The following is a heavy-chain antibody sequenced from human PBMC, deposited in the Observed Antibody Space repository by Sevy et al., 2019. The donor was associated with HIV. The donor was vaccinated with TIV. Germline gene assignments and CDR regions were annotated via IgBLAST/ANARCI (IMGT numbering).Heavy chain of an antibody. Sequence: SETLSLTCTVSGGSISSGGYYWSWIRQHPGKGLEWIGYIYYSGSTYYNPSLKSRVTISVDTSKNQFSLKLSSVTAADTAVYYCARVQDGRIYYYGSGSEPYYYYYMDVWGKGTTVTVSS. CDR1: GGSISSGGYY. D-gene: IGHD3-10*01. J-gene: IGHJ6*03. CDR3: ARVQDGRIYYYGSGSEPYYYYYMDV. CDR2: IYYSGST. V-gene: IGHV4-31*03.